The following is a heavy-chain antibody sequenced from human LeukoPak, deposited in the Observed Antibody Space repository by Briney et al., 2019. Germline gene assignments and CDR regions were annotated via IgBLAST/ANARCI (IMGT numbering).Heavy chain of an antibody. CDR2: IHYSGST. Sequence: PSETLSLTCSVSGDSINSYYWSWIRQPPGKGLEWIGYIHYSGSTNYNPSLKSRVTISVDTSKNQFSLKLSSVTAADTAVYYCARTALHGSTDYWGQGTLVTVSS. CDR1: GDSINSYY. D-gene: IGHD5-24*01. V-gene: IGHV4-59*01. J-gene: IGHJ4*02. CDR3: ARTALHGSTDY.